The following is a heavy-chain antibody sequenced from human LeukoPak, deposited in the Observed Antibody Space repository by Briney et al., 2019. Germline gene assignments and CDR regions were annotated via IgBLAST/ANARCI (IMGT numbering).Heavy chain of an antibody. J-gene: IGHJ6*02. CDR2: IYHSGST. D-gene: IGHD2-2*01. CDR3: ARAYTVWTDYQPRYYYGMDV. Sequence: SETLSLTCAVSGASISSSHWWSWVRQPPGKGLELIGDIYHSGSTNYNPSLKSRVTMSVDKSKNHFSLNVSSVTAADTAVYYCARAYTVWTDYQPRYYYGMDVWGQGTTVTVSS. V-gene: IGHV4-4*02. CDR1: GASISSSHW.